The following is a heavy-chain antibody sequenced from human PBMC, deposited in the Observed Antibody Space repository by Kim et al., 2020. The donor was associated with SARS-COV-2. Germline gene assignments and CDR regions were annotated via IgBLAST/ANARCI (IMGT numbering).Heavy chain of an antibody. V-gene: IGHV4-39*01. CDR3: GRQFRGSRGYIDAFDI. D-gene: IGHD3-22*01. CDR2: MYYSGST. Sequence: SETLSLTCTVSGGSISSSDYYWGWIRQPPGKVLEWIGSMYYSGSTYYNPSLKRRVTISVDTSKNQFSLKLYSVTAADTAVYHCGRQFRGSRGYIDAFDIWVQGTKVTVSS. CDR1: GGSISSSDYY. J-gene: IGHJ3*02.